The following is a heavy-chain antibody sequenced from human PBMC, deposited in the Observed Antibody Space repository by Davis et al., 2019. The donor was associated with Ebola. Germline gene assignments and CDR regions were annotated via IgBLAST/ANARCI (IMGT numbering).Heavy chain of an antibody. J-gene: IGHJ4*02. CDR2: IKQDGSEK. D-gene: IGHD3-22*01. V-gene: IGHV3-7*01. Sequence: GESLKISCAASGFTFSSYWMSWVPQAPGKGLEWVANIKQDGSEKYYVDSVKGRFTISRDNAKNSLYLQMNSLRAEDTAVYYCAREKVADYDSSGYLDYWGQGTLVTVSS. CDR1: GFTFSSYW. CDR3: AREKVADYDSSGYLDY.